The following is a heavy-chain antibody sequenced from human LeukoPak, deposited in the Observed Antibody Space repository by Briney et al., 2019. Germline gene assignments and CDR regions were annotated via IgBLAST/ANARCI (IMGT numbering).Heavy chain of an antibody. J-gene: IGHJ6*02. Sequence: ASVTVSCKVSGYTLTELSMHWVRQAPGKGLEWMGGFDPKDGETIYAQKFQGRVTMTEDTSTDTAYMELSSLRSEDTAVYYCATSGWVPYYYYGMDVWGQGTTVTVSS. V-gene: IGHV1-24*01. D-gene: IGHD1-26*01. CDR2: FDPKDGET. CDR1: GYTLTELS. CDR3: ATSGWVPYYYYGMDV.